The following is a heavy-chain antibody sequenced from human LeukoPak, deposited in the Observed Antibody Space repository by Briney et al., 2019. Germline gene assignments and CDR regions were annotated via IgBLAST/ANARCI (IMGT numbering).Heavy chain of an antibody. CDR1: GGTFSSYT. CDR2: IIPILGIA. Sequence: SVKVSCKASGGTFSSYTISWVRQAPGQGLEWMGRIIPILGIANYAQKFQGRVTITADKTTSTAYMELSSLRSEDTAVYYCATDARSSSWYTDAFDIWGQGTMVTVSS. V-gene: IGHV1-69*02. D-gene: IGHD6-13*01. CDR3: ATDARSSSWYTDAFDI. J-gene: IGHJ3*02.